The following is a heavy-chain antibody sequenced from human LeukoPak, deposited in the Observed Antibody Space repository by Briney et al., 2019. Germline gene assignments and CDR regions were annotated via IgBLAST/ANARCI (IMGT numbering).Heavy chain of an antibody. J-gene: IGHJ3*02. D-gene: IGHD6-13*01. V-gene: IGHV3-9*03. Sequence: GGSLLLSCAASGFTFDDYAMHWVRQAPGKGLEWVSGISWNSGSIGYADSVKGRFTISRDNAKNSLYLQMNSLRAEDMALYYCAKDRSSSWYAGAFDIWGQGTMVTVSS. CDR2: ISWNSGSI. CDR3: AKDRSSSWYAGAFDI. CDR1: GFTFDDYA.